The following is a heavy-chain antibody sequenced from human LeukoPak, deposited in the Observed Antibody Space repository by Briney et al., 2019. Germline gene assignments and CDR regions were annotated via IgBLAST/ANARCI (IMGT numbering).Heavy chain of an antibody. V-gene: IGHV1-69*13. Sequence: ASVKVSCKASGGTFSSYAISWVRQAPGQGFEWMGGIIPIFGTANYAQKFQGRVTITADESTSTAYMELSSLRSEDTAVYYCARESSGWPRSMDVWGQGTTVTVSS. J-gene: IGHJ6*02. CDR2: IIPIFGTA. CDR1: GGTFSSYA. D-gene: IGHD6-19*01. CDR3: ARESSGWPRSMDV.